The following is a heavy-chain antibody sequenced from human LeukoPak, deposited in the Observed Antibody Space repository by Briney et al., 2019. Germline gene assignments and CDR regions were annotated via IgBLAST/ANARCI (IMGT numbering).Heavy chain of an antibody. V-gene: IGHV4-59*01. CDR3: ARSSDHCSSTSCSTPFDY. Sequence: SETLSLTCTVSGGSISSYYWSWIRQPPGKGLEWIGYIYYSGSTNYNPSLKSRVTISVDTSKNQFSLKLSSVTAADTAVYHCARSSDHCSSTSCSTPFDYWGQGTLVTVSS. CDR1: GGSISSYY. J-gene: IGHJ4*02. D-gene: IGHD2-2*01. CDR2: IYYSGST.